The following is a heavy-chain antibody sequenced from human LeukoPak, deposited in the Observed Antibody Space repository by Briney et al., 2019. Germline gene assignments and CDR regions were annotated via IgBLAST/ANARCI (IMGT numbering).Heavy chain of an antibody. CDR2: INSDGSST. V-gene: IGHV3-74*01. J-gene: IGHJ5*02. CDR1: GFTFSSYW. Sequence: GGSLRLSCAASGFTFSSYWMHWVRQAPGKGLVWFSRINSDGSSTSYADSVKGRFTISRDNAKNTLYLQMNSLRAEDTAVYYWARAKGYCSSTSCYTNWFDPWGQGTLVTVSS. D-gene: IGHD2-2*01. CDR3: ARAKGYCSSTSCYTNWFDP.